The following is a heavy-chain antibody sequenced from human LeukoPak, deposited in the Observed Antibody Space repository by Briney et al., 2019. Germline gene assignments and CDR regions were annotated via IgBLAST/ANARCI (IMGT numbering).Heavy chain of an antibody. J-gene: IGHJ5*02. CDR2: IYHSGST. CDR1: GGSISSGGYS. Sequence: SQTLSLTCAVSGGSISSGGYSWSWIRQPPGKGLEWIGYIYHSGSTYYNPSLKSRVTISVDRSKNQFSLKLSSVTAADTAVYYCARAVMMVRGVNYNWFDPWGQGTLVTVSS. D-gene: IGHD3-10*01. CDR3: ARAVMMVRGVNYNWFDP. V-gene: IGHV4-30-2*01.